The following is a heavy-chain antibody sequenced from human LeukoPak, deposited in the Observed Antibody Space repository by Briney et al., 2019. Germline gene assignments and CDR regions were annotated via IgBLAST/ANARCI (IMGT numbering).Heavy chain of an antibody. Sequence: GGSLRLSCAASGFTFSSYAMTWVRQAPGKGLDWVSAISGRGGSTYYADSVKGRFTISRDNSKNTLFLQMNSLCPEDTAVYYCAKARGYSLIGYYFDYWGQGTLVTVSS. CDR3: AKARGYSLIGYYFDY. J-gene: IGHJ4*02. V-gene: IGHV3-23*01. D-gene: IGHD5-18*01. CDR1: GFTFSSYA. CDR2: ISGRGGST.